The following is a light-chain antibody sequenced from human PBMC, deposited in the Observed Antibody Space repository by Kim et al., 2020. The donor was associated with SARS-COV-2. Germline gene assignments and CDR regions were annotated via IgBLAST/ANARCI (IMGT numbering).Light chain of an antibody. V-gene: IGKV1-39*01. J-gene: IGKJ2*03. Sequence: DIQVTQSPSSLSASVGDRVIITCQASQTVANYLNWYQQQPGKAPKLLIYSASFLQSGVPSRFSGSGHGTEFTLTISSLQPEDFATYYCQQTYGTLYSFGQGTKLEI. CDR2: SAS. CDR1: QTVANY. CDR3: QQTYGTLYS.